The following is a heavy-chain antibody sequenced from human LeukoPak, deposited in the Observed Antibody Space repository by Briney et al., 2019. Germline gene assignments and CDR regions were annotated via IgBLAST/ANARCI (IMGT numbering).Heavy chain of an antibody. J-gene: IGHJ4*02. Sequence: ASVKVSCKASGYTFTAHYIHWVRQAPGQGLECMGWINPNSGGTNYAQKFQGRVTMTRDTSISTAYMELSRLRSDDTAVYYCARDQDSSGYYAYWGQGTLVTVSS. CDR2: INPNSGGT. V-gene: IGHV1-2*02. CDR3: ARDQDSSGYYAY. D-gene: IGHD3-22*01. CDR1: GYTFTAHY.